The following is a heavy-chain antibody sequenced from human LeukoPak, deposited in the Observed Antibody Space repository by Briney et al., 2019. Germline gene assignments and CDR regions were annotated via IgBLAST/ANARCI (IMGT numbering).Heavy chain of an antibody. Sequence: VKVSCRASGGTFSSYAISWVRQAPGQGLEWMGGIIPIFGTANYAQKFQGRVTITADESTSTAYMELSSLRSEDTAVYYCARVGGYSYGSSFDYWGQGTLVTVSS. V-gene: IGHV1-69*13. CDR1: GGTFSSYA. CDR2: IIPIFGTA. CDR3: ARVGGYSYGSSFDY. J-gene: IGHJ4*02. D-gene: IGHD5-18*01.